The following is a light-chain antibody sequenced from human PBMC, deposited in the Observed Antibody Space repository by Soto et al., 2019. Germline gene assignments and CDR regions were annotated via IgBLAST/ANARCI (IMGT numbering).Light chain of an antibody. CDR3: LQDHNYPWT. V-gene: IGKV1-6*01. CDR1: QGIRTD. J-gene: IGKJ1*01. Sequence: AIQMSQSPSSLSASVGDRVTITCRASQGIRTDLGWFQQKPGKAPKVLIYAASNLQTGVPSRFSGSGSGTDFTLTISSLQPEDVATYYCLQDHNYPWTFGQGTKVEIK. CDR2: AAS.